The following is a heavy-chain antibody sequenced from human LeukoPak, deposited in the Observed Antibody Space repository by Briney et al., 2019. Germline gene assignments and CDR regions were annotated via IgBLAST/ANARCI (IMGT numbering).Heavy chain of an antibody. D-gene: IGHD6-19*01. Sequence: ASVKVSCKASGYTFTGYYVHWVRQAPGQGLEWRGWINPNSGGTNYAQKSQGRVTMTRDTSISTAYMELSRLRSDDTAVYYCARGGEGSGWYGGYYFDYWGQGTLVTVSS. CDR1: GYTFTGYY. V-gene: IGHV1-2*02. CDR2: INPNSGGT. J-gene: IGHJ4*02. CDR3: ARGGEGSGWYGGYYFDY.